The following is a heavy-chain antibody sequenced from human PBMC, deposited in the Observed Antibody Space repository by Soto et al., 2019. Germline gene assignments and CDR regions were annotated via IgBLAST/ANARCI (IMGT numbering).Heavy chain of an antibody. V-gene: IGHV3-23*01. CDR2: ISSSGDST. CDR3: AKSMTTVTTLFDWFDP. D-gene: IGHD4-4*01. CDR1: GFTFSNYA. Sequence: GGSLRLSCAASGFTFSNYAMSWVRQAPGKGLEWVSAISSSGDSTYYADSVKGRFTISRDNSKNTLYLQMNSLRAEDTAVYYCAKSMTTVTTLFDWFDPWGQGTLVTVSS. J-gene: IGHJ5*02.